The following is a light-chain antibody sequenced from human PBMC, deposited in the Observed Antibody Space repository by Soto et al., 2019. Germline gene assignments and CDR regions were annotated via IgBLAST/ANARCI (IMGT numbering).Light chain of an antibody. CDR3: QQSHRIPPIT. J-gene: IGKJ5*01. CDR1: QSISRY. Sequence: IQMTQSPPFLSASVGDRVTITCRASQSISRYLNWYQQKPGKAPKLLIYGASILQSGVPARFRGSGSETDFSLTISSLQPEDFATYYCQQSHRIPPITFGQGTRLEI. V-gene: IGKV1-39*01. CDR2: GAS.